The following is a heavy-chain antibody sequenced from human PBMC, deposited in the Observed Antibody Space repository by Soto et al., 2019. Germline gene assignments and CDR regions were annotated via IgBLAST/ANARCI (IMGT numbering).Heavy chain of an antibody. CDR1: GYTFTGYY. V-gene: IGHV1-2*04. J-gene: IGHJ5*02. Sequence: QVQLVQSGAEVKKPGASVKVSCRASGYTFTGYYMHWVRQAPRKGIEWMGWINPNSGGTNYAQKFRGWVTMTRDTSISTAYMELSRLRSDDTAVYYCATDSLYCSGGNCYNWFDPWGQGTLVTVSS. D-gene: IGHD2-15*01. CDR2: INPNSGGT. CDR3: ATDSLYCSGGNCYNWFDP.